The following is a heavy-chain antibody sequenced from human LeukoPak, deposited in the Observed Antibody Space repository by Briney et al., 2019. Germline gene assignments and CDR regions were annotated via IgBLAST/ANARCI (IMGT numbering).Heavy chain of an antibody. D-gene: IGHD1-26*01. CDR3: AKEYSGSFSPFPSYFDY. CDR2: ISYDVSNK. Sequence: GGSLRLSCAASGFTFRSYGMHWVRQAPGKGLEWVAVISYDVSNKYYADSVKGRFTISRDNSKNTLYLQMNSLRAEDTAVYYCAKEYSGSFSPFPSYFDYWGQGTLVTVSS. V-gene: IGHV3-30*18. CDR1: GFTFRSYG. J-gene: IGHJ4*02.